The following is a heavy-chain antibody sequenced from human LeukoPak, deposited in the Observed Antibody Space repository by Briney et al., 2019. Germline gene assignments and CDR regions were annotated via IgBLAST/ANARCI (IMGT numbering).Heavy chain of an antibody. Sequence: GGSLRLSCAASGLTFSSYSMNWVRQAPGKGLEWVSSISSSSSYIYYADSVKGRFTISRDNAKNSLYLQMNSLRAEDTAVYYCARDLAAVAGPGDYWGQGTLVTVSS. CDR1: GLTFSSYS. J-gene: IGHJ4*02. CDR2: ISSSSSYI. D-gene: IGHD6-19*01. V-gene: IGHV3-21*01. CDR3: ARDLAAVAGPGDY.